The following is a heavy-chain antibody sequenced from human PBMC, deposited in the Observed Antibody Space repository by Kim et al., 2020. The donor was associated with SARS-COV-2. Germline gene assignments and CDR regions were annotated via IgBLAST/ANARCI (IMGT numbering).Heavy chain of an antibody. D-gene: IGHD6-6*01. V-gene: IGHV3-72*01. CDR3: AREVGTYSSSSPGYYYYYGMDL. CDR2: TRNKANSYTT. J-gene: IGHJ6*02. CDR1: GFTFSDHY. Sequence: GGSLRLSCAASGFTFSDHYMDWVRQAPGKGLEWVGRTRNKANSYTTEYAASVKGRFTISRDDSKNSLYLQMNSLKTEDTAVYYCAREVGTYSSSSPGYYYYYGMDLWGQGTTVTVSS.